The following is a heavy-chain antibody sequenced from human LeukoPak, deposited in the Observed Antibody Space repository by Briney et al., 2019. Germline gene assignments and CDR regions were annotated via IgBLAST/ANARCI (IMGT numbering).Heavy chain of an antibody. CDR1: GFTFSSHW. D-gene: IGHD2/OR15-2a*01. Sequence: PGGSLRLSCAASGFTFSSHWMSWVRQAPGKGLEWVSYISSSGSTIYYADSVKGRFTISRDNAKNSLYLQMNSLRAEDTAVYYCARDGGPSIYYYYGMDVWGQGTTVTVSS. CDR2: ISSSGSTI. J-gene: IGHJ6*02. CDR3: ARDGGPSIYYYYGMDV. V-gene: IGHV3-48*04.